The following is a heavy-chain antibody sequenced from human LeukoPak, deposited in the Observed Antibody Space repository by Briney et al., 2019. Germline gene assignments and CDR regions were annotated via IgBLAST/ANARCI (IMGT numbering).Heavy chain of an antibody. CDR2: MFTSGST. V-gene: IGHV4-61*09. CDR3: ARDPTNLLWFGESPRWYFDL. D-gene: IGHD3-10*01. Sequence: RTSQTLSLTCTVSGGSISSGSYYWSWIRQPAGKGLEWIGHMFTSGSTKYNPSLKSRVTISVDTSKNQFSLKLSSVTAADTAVYYCARDPTNLLWFGESPRWYFDLWGRGTLVTVSS. J-gene: IGHJ2*01. CDR1: GGSISSGSYY.